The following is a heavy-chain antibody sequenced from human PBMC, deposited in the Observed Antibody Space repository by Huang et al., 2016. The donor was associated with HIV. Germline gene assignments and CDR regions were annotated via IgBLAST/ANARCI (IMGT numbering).Heavy chain of an antibody. D-gene: IGHD3-22*01. V-gene: IGHV1-18*01. CDR1: GYTFTSYG. Sequence: QIQLMQSGPELKQPGASVKVYCKASGYTFTSYGITWVRQAPGQGPAWMGGISASSGDTEYAQKFQGRVTLTTDTSTNIAYMELRSLRSDDTAKYYCARDPKYHRIGYYRQRRGIDIWGQGTMVIVSS. CDR2: ISASSGDT. J-gene: IGHJ3*02. CDR3: ARDPKYHRIGYYRQRRGIDI.